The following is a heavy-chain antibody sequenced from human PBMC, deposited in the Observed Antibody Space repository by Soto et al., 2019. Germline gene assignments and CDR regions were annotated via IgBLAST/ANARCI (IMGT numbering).Heavy chain of an antibody. CDR3: ARGGALVGATPFDS. V-gene: IGHV1-18*01. CDR2: ISAYNANT. Sequence: ASVKVSCKASGYTFSGFGISWVRRAPGQGLEWMGWISAYNANTDYAQKLQGGVTMTTDTSTSTAYRELRSLRSDDTAVCYCARGGALVGATPFDSWGQGTLVTVSS. D-gene: IGHD1-26*01. CDR1: GYTFSGFG. J-gene: IGHJ4*02.